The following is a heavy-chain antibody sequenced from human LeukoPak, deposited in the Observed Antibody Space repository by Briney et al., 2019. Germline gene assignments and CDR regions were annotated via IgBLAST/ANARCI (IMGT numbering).Heavy chain of an antibody. CDR2: ISYDGSNK. Sequence: PGRSLRLSCAASGFTFSSYAMHWVRQAPGKGLEWVAVISYDGSNKYYADSVKGRFTISRDNSKNTLYLQMNSLRAEDTAVYYCASLYGMDVWGQGTTVTVSS. V-gene: IGHV3-30-3*01. CDR3: ASLYGMDV. CDR1: GFTFSSYA. J-gene: IGHJ6*02.